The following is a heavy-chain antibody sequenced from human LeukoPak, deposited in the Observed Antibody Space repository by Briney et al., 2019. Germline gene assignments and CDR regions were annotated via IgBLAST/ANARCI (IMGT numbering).Heavy chain of an antibody. V-gene: IGHV1-18*01. CDR1: GCTFTSYG. D-gene: IGHD6-6*01. Sequence: ASVKVSCKASGCTFTSYGISWVRQAPGQGLEWMGWISAYNGNTNYAQKLQGRVTMTTDTSTSTAYMELRSLRSDDTAVYYCARGPSPRVAARLDYFDYWGQGTLVTVSS. J-gene: IGHJ4*02. CDR3: ARGPSPRVAARLDYFDY. CDR2: ISAYNGNT.